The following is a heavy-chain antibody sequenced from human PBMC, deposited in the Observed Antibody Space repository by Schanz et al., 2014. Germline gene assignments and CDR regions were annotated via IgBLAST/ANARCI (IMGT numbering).Heavy chain of an antibody. J-gene: IGHJ4*02. CDR3: ARGLVRYFDY. Sequence: QVQLVQSGADVKKPGASVKVSCKASGHTLSAYYIHWIRQAPGQGLEWMGWIDPNSGGTNYAQKFQGRVTMTSDPSLNTVYMEVNSLTSDDTAVYYCARGLVRYFDYWGQGTLVTVSS. D-gene: IGHD2-8*02. CDR2: IDPNSGGT. CDR1: GHTLSAYY. V-gene: IGHV1-2*02.